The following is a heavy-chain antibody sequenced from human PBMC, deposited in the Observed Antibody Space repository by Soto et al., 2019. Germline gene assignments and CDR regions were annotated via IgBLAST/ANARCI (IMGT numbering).Heavy chain of an antibody. CDR1: GFTFSSDA. J-gene: IGHJ6*02. V-gene: IGHV3-23*01. Sequence: HPGGSLRLSCAASGFTFSSDAMSWVRQAPWKGLEWVSAISGSGGSTYYADSVKGRFTISRDNSKNTLYLQMNSLRAEDTAVYYCAKGGLGGVSSGIAAAGTPYYYYGMDVWGQGTTLTVSS. D-gene: IGHD6-13*01. CDR2: ISGSGGST. CDR3: AKGGLGGVSSGIAAAGTPYYYYGMDV.